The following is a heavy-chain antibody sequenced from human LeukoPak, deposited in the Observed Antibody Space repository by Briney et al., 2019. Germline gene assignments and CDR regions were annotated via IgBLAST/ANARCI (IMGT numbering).Heavy chain of an antibody. CDR1: GFTFSSYW. Sequence: GGSLRLSCAASGFTFSSYWMSWVRQAPGKGPEWVAIIKQDGSEKYYVDSVKGRFTISRDNAKNSLYLQMNSLRAEDTAVYYCARVDSSGWYNYYYYYMDVWGKGTTVTVSS. D-gene: IGHD6-19*01. V-gene: IGHV3-7*01. CDR3: ARVDSSGWYNYYYYYMDV. CDR2: IKQDGSEK. J-gene: IGHJ6*03.